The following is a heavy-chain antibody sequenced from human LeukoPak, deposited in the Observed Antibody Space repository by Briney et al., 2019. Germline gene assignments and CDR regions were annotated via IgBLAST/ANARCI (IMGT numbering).Heavy chain of an antibody. CDR3: ARDGYYDSSGYSCFDY. Sequence: ASVKVSCTASGGTFSNYAMHWVRQAPGQRLEWMGWINAGNGNTEYSQKFQGRVTVTRDTSASTAYMELSSLRSEDTAVYYCARDGYYDSSGYSCFDYWGQGTLVTVSS. D-gene: IGHD3-22*01. CDR1: GGTFSNYA. J-gene: IGHJ4*02. V-gene: IGHV1-3*01. CDR2: INAGNGNT.